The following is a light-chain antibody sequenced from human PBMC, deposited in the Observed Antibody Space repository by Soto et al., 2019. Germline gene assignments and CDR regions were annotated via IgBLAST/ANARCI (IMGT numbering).Light chain of an antibody. V-gene: IGKV4-1*01. CDR1: QSVLSGSNDKNN. CDR2: WAS. CDR3: QQFYSSPSIT. Sequence: DIVMTQSPDSLAVSLGERATINCKSSQSVLSGSNDKNNLAWYQQKPGQPPKLLIYWASTRQSGVPDRFSGSGSGTDFTLTISSLQAEDVAVYYCQQFYSSPSITFGQGTRLEIK. J-gene: IGKJ5*01.